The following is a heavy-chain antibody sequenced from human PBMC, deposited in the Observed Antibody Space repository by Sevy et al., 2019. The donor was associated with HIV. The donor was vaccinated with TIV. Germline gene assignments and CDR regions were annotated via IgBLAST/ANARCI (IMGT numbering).Heavy chain of an antibody. Sequence: GGSLRLSCAASGFTFSIYAMSWVRQAPGKGLEWVSVISITGGSTYYADSVKGRFTISRDNSKNTLNLQMNTLRAEDTAAYYGAKDRVSGTYYTGDFDYWGQGTLVTVSS. J-gene: IGHJ4*02. D-gene: IGHD3-10*01. CDR1: GFTFSIYA. V-gene: IGHV3-23*01. CDR3: AKDRVSGTYYTGDFDY. CDR2: ISITGGST.